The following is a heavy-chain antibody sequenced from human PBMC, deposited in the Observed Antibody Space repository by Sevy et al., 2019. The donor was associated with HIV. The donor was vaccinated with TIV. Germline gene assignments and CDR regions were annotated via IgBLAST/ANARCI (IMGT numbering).Heavy chain of an antibody. CDR3: ARARAIGELLYGY. J-gene: IGHJ4*02. D-gene: IGHD3-10*01. CDR2: IDYSGST. V-gene: IGHV4-39*01. CDR1: GGSISSSSYY. Sequence: SETLSLTCTVSGGSISSSSYYWGWIRQPPGKGLEWIGSIDYSGSTYYNPSLKSRVTISVDTSKNQFSLKLSSVTAADTAVYYCARARAIGELLYGYWGQGTLVTVSS.